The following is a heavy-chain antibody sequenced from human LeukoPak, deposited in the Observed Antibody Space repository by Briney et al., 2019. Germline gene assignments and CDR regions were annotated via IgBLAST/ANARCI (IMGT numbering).Heavy chain of an antibody. Sequence: GGSLRLSCAASGFTFSSYAMNWVRQAPGKGLEWVSGISGSGGSTYYADSVKGRFTISRDNSKNTLYLQMNSLRAEDTAVYYCARGLVPGFLDYWGQGTPVTVSS. CDR1: GFTFSSYA. CDR3: ARGLVPGFLDY. D-gene: IGHD4-11*01. J-gene: IGHJ4*02. CDR2: ISGSGGST. V-gene: IGHV3-23*01.